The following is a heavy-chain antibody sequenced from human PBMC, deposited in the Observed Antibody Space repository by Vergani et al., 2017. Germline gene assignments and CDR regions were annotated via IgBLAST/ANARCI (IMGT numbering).Heavy chain of an antibody. J-gene: IGHJ4*02. CDR2: ISYDGSNK. CDR1: GFTFSSYA. CDR3: ARDLYGYGVY. D-gene: IGHD5/OR15-5a*01. Sequence: QVQLVESGGGVVQPGRSLRLSCAASGFTFSSYAMHWVRQAPGKGLEWVAVISYDGSNKYYADSVKGRFTISRDNSKNTLYLQMNSLRAEDTAVYYCARDLYGYGVYWCQGSLVTVSS. V-gene: IGHV3-30-3*01.